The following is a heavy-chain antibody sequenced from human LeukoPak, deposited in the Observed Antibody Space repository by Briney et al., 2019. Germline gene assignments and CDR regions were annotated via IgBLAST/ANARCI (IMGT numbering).Heavy chain of an antibody. CDR3: ARWVGGSATYRLDY. J-gene: IGHJ4*02. Sequence: GGSLRLSCAASGVTFSSNWMSCVRQAPGKGLEWVANIKQDGSEKYYVDSVKGRFTISRDNAKNSLYLQMNSLRAEDTAVYYCARWVGGSATYRLDYWGQGTLVTVSS. CDR1: GVTFSSNW. CDR2: IKQDGSEK. D-gene: IGHD3-10*01. V-gene: IGHV3-7*05.